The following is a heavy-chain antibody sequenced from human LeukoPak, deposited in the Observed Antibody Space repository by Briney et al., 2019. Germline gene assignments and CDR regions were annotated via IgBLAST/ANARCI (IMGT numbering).Heavy chain of an antibody. CDR1: GLTLSSNY. D-gene: IGHD2/OR15-2a*01. CDR2: SRGKVDGGTT. Sequence: GGSLRLSCAASGLTLSSNYMSWVRQAAGKGLEWVGRSRGKVDGGTTDYAAPVKGRFTISRDDSKNTLYLQMNSLQIEDTALYYCTAGALSWGQGTLVIVSS. CDR3: TAGALS. J-gene: IGHJ4*02. V-gene: IGHV3-15*01.